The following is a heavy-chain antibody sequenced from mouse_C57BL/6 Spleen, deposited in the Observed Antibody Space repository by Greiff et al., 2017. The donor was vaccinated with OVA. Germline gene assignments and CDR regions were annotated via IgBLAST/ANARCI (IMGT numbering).Heavy chain of an antibody. Sequence: EVKLEESGGGLVQPGGSMKLSCVASGFTFSNYWMNWVRQSPETGLEWVAQIRLKSDNYATHYAESVKGRFTISRDDSKSSVYLQINNLRAEDTGIYYCTGLYYYGSTLYAMDYWGQGTSVTVSS. CDR3: TGLYYYGSTLYAMDY. D-gene: IGHD1-1*01. V-gene: IGHV6-3*01. CDR2: IRLKSDNYAT. CDR1: GFTFSNYW. J-gene: IGHJ4*01.